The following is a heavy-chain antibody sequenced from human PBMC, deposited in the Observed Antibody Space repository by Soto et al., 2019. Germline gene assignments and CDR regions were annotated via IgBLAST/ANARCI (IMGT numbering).Heavy chain of an antibody. V-gene: IGHV3-30*03. J-gene: IGHJ4*02. CDR3: TIDGAGTTTRRFDY. CDR2: ISYDGSNK. D-gene: IGHD1-7*01. Sequence: QVQLVESGGGVVQPGRSLRLSCAASGFTFSSYGMHWVRQAPGKGLEWVAVISYDGSNKYYADSVKGRFTISRDNSKNTLYLQMNSRRAEDTAVYYCTIDGAGTTTRRFDYWGQGTLVTVSS. CDR1: GFTFSSYG.